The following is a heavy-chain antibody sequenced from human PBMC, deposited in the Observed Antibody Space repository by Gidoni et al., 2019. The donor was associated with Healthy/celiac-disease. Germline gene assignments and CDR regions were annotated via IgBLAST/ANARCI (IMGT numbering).Heavy chain of an antibody. D-gene: IGHD2-15*01. Sequence: QVQLVESGGGLVKPGGSLRLSCAASGFTFSDYYMSWIRQAPGKGLEWVSYISSSGSTIYYADSVKGRFTISRDNAKNSLYLQMNSLRAEDTAVYYCARDRAVVVVAATRRYYYYGMDVWGQGTTVTVSS. CDR2: ISSSGSTI. J-gene: IGHJ6*02. CDR3: ARDRAVVVVAATRRYYYYGMDV. V-gene: IGHV3-11*01. CDR1: GFTFSDYY.